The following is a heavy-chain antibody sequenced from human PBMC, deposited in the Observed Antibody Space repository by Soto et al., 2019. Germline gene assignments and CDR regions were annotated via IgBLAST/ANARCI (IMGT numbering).Heavy chain of an antibody. CDR2: INPNSGST. CDR3: ARDKQLGDNYYGMDV. V-gene: IGHV1-2*06. CDR1: GYTFIGYY. D-gene: IGHD6-6*01. J-gene: IGHJ6*02. Sequence: ASVKVSCKASGYTFIGYYIHWVRQAPGQGLEWVGRINPNSGSTIYAQKFQGRATMTRDMSNSTVFMDLSSLRSDDTAIYYCARDKQLGDNYYGMDVWGQGTTVTVSS.